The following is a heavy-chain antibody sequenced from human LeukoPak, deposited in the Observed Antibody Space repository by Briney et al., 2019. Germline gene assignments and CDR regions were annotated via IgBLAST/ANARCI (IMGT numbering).Heavy chain of an antibody. CDR2: IPYDGSNK. Sequence: PGGSLRLSCAASGFTFSSYAMHWVRQAPGKGLEWVAVIPYDGSNKYYADSVKGRFTISRDNSKNTLYLQMNSLRAEDTAVYYCARDKADDYGDPEYGMDVWGQGTTVTVSS. D-gene: IGHD4-17*01. V-gene: IGHV3-30-3*01. CDR3: ARDKADDYGDPEYGMDV. J-gene: IGHJ6*02. CDR1: GFTFSSYA.